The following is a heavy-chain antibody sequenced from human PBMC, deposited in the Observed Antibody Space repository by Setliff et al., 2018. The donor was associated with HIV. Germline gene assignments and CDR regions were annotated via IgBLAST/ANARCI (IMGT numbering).Heavy chain of an antibody. V-gene: IGHV3-48*03. Sequence: PGGSLRLSCVASGFTLSSHEMSWVRQAPGKGLEWVSYISNSGTTIYYADSVKGRFTISRDNGKNSLNLQMTSLRADDTALYYCAREGQATDSFDMWGQGTMVTVSS. J-gene: IGHJ3*02. CDR2: ISNSGTTI. CDR3: AREGQATDSFDM. CDR1: GFTLSSHE. D-gene: IGHD5-12*01.